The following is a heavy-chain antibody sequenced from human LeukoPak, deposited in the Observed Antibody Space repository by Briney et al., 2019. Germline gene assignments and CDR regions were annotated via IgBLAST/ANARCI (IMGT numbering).Heavy chain of an antibody. J-gene: IGHJ4*02. CDR3: ARTPSGYYVLDYVDF. Sequence: PSESLSLTCTVSGGSISSYYWSWIRQPPGKGLEWIGDIYYSGSSNYNPSPMSRLSISVDTSKIQFSLKLSSVTAADTAVYYCARTPSGYYVLDYVDFWGRGTRVTVSA. V-gene: IGHV4-59*01. CDR2: IYYSGSS. CDR1: GGSISSYY. D-gene: IGHD5-12*01.